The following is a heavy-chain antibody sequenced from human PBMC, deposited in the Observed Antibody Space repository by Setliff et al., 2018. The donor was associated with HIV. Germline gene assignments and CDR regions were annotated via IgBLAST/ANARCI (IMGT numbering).Heavy chain of an antibody. CDR2: INPLFGTT. CDR1: GDTFSNYA. D-gene: IGHD2-8*01. V-gene: IGHV1-69*05. J-gene: IGHJ4*02. Sequence: AASVKVTCKASGDTFSNYAITWVRQAPGQGLEWMGGINPLFGTTNYAHNFQGRLTITTDQIMSTAYMELTSLRSEDTAVYYCASGSGYCNKGDCYIGVHRTPDKYYFDSWGQGTLVTVSS. CDR3: ASGSGYCNKGDCYIGVHRTPDKYYFDS.